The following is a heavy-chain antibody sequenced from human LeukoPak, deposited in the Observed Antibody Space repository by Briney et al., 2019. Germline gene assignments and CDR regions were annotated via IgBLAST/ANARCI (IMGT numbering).Heavy chain of an antibody. CDR2: ISPHSGNR. CDR3: ASASQRGYAGSWYYFYCFDL. V-gene: IGHV1-18*01. CDR1: GYSFTSFG. D-gene: IGHD6-13*01. Sequence: ASVKVSCKASGYSFTSFGISWVRQAPGQGLEWIGWISPHSGNRHYLEKLQERVTMTTDTSTSTAYIEERSLTSDDTAVYYCASASQRGYAGSWYYFYCFDLWGQGTPVTVSS. J-gene: IGHJ5*01.